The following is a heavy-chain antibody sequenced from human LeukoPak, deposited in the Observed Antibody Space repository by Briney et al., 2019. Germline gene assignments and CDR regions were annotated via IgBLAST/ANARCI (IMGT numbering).Heavy chain of an antibody. CDR1: GGTFSSYA. Sequence: SVKVSCKASGGTFSSYAISWVRQAPGQGLEWMGGIIPIFGTANYAQKFQGRVTITADESTSTAYMELSSLRSEDTAVYYCAAGASGXSSGYXITWFDPWGXXTXVXVSS. D-gene: IGHD3-22*01. CDR2: IIPIFGTA. CDR3: AAGASGXSSGYXITWFDP. J-gene: IGHJ5*02. V-gene: IGHV1-69*13.